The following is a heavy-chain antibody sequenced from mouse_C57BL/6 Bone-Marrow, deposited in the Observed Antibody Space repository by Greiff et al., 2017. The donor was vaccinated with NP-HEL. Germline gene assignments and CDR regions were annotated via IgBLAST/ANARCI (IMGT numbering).Heavy chain of an antibody. Sequence: VQLKHSGPELVKPGASVKISCKASGYTFTDYYMNWVKQSHGKSLEWIGDINPNNGGTSYNQKFKGKATLTVDKSSSTAYMELRSLTSEDSAVYYCLRRFAYWGQGTLVTVSA. J-gene: IGHJ3*01. CDR1: GYTFTDYY. V-gene: IGHV1-26*01. D-gene: IGHD2-12*01. CDR2: INPNNGGT. CDR3: LRRFAY.